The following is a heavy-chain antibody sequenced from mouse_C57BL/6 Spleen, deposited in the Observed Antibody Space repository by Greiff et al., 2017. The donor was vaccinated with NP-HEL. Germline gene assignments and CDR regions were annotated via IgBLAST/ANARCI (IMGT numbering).Heavy chain of an antibody. V-gene: IGHV1-64*01. CDR2: IHPNSGST. J-gene: IGHJ1*03. CDR3: ARWEPIYFSYWYFDV. D-gene: IGHD2-12*01. CDR1: GYTFTSYW. Sequence: VQLQQSGAELVKPGASVKLSCKASGYTFTSYWMHWVKQRPGQGLEWIGMIHPNSGSTNYNEKFKSKATLTVDKSSSTAYMQLSSLTSEDSAVYYCARWEPIYFSYWYFDVWGTGTTVTVSS.